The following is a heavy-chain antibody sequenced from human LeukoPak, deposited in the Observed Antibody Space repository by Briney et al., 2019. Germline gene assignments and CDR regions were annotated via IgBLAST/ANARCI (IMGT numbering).Heavy chain of an antibody. J-gene: IGHJ4*02. CDR3: ARVPSGYKKYYFDY. D-gene: IGHD3-22*01. CDR2: IYYSGST. CDR1: GGSISSYY. V-gene: IGHV4-59*01. Sequence: PSETLSLTCTVSGGSISSYYWSWIRQPPGKGLEWIGYIYYSGSTNYNPSLKSRVTISVDTSKNQFSLKLSSVTAADTAVYYCARVPSGYKKYYFDYWGQGTLVTVSS.